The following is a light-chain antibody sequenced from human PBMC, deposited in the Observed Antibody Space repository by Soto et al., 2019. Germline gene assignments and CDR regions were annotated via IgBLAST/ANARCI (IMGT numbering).Light chain of an antibody. CDR1: QSISFW. CDR2: KAS. Sequence: DIQMTQSPSTLSASVGERVTITCRASQSISFWLAWYQQKPGNAPRLLIYKASSIESGVPARFSGSGSGTDFTLTISSLQPEDFATYYCQQYDSKSWTFGQGTNVEIK. V-gene: IGKV1-5*03. CDR3: QQYDSKSWT. J-gene: IGKJ1*01.